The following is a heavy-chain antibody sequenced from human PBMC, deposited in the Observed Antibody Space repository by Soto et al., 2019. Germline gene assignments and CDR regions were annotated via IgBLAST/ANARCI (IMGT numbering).Heavy chain of an antibody. V-gene: IGHV5-51*01. CDR3: ARTFGGHLYSFDF. CDR1: GYTFTSNW. Sequence: PGESLKISCKGSGYTFTSNWIGWVRQMPGKGLEWMGIIYPGDSETRYSPSFQGQVTISADKSINTAYLQWSSLKASDTAIYYCARTFGGHLYSFDFWGQGNLVTVSS. D-gene: IGHD3-16*01. CDR2: IYPGDSET. J-gene: IGHJ4*02.